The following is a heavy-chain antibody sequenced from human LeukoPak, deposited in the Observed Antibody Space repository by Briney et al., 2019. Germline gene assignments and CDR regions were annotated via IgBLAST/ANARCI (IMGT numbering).Heavy chain of an antibody. CDR3: AMALDY. V-gene: IGHV3-23*01. Sequence: GGSMRLSCVASGFTFSNYLMNWVRQAPGKGLEWVSGISHSGSSIYYADSVKGRFTISRDNSKNTLYLQMDRLRVEDTAVYYCAMALDYWGQGTLVTVSS. J-gene: IGHJ4*02. CDR1: GFTFSNYL. CDR2: ISHSGSSI.